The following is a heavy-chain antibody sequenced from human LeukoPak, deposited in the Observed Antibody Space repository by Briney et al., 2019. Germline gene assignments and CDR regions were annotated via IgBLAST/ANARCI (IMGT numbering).Heavy chain of an antibody. CDR2: MNPNSSNT. CDR1: GYTFTSYD. D-gene: IGHD3-10*01. J-gene: IGHJ3*02. Sequence: ASVKVSCKASGYTFTSYDIIWVRRATGQGLEWIGWMNPNSSNTGYAQKFQGRVTMTRNTSISTVYMELSSLRFEDTAVYYCTRDLSPSKSLWFAPADAFDIWDQGTMVTVSS. CDR3: TRDLSPSKSLWFAPADAFDI. V-gene: IGHV1-8*01.